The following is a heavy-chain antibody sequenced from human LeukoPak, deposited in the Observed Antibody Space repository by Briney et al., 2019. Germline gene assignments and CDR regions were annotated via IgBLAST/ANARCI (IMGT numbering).Heavy chain of an antibody. CDR2: IGPGGDI. V-gene: IGHV3-48*01. CDR3: ARRFDS. Sequence: GSLRLSCAASGFCFTAYSMNWVRQAPGRGLEWISYIGPGGDIYYADSVTGRFTVSRDTAKNSLYLQMNGLKVEDTAVYYCARRFDSWGQGTLVTVSS. J-gene: IGHJ4*02. CDR1: GFCFTAYS.